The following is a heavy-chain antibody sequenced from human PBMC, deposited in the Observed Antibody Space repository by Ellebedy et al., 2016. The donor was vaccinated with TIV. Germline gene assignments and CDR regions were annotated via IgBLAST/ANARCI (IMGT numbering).Heavy chain of an antibody. J-gene: IGHJ2*01. CDR2: SGAAGDT. CDR3: ARRGPRGDNWFFGL. V-gene: IGHV3-13*01. D-gene: IGHD3-10*01. CDR1: GFSLPGSD. Sequence: GESLKISCAASGFSLPGSDLHSGRRPAGKGVEWVAASGAAGDTYYPDSVRGRFTISRASAKNSFYLPMNSLTAGDTAVYYCARRGPRGDNWFFGLWGRGTLVTVSS.